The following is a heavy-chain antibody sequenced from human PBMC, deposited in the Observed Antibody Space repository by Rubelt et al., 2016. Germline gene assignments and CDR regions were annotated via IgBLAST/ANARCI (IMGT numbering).Heavy chain of an antibody. J-gene: IGHJ3*02. Sequence: QVQLQQWGAGLLKPSETLSLTCAVYGGSFSGYYWSWIRQPPGKGLEWIGEINHNGSTNYNQSLKSRVTISVDTSKNQFSLKLSSVTAADTAVYYCARTPSAIAARRDAFDIWGQGTMVTVSS. V-gene: IGHV4-34*01. CDR3: ARTPSAIAARRDAFDI. CDR1: GGSFSGYY. CDR2: INHNGST. D-gene: IGHD6-6*01.